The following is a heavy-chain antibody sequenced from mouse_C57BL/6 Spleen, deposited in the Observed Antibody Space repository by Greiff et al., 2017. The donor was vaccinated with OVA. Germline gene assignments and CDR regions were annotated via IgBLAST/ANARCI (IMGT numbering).Heavy chain of an antibody. V-gene: IGHV1-15*01. D-gene: IGHD1-1*01. CDR2: IDPETGGS. CDR1: GYTFTDYE. J-gene: IGHJ4*01. CDR3: TRGFSYYYGSNLYAMDY. Sequence: VQLQESGAELVRPGASVTLSCKASGYTFTDYEMHWVKQTPVHGLEWIGAIDPETGGSAYNQKFKGKATLTADKSSSTAYMELRSLTSEDSAVYYCTRGFSYYYGSNLYAMDYWGQGTSVTVSS.